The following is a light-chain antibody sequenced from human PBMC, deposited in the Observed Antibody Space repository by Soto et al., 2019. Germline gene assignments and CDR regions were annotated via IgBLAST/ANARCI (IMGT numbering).Light chain of an antibody. V-gene: IGKV3-20*01. CDR3: QQYGSALLT. CDR2: DAS. Sequence: EIVLKKSPCTLSLYPGERATLSCRVSQSVASSYLAWYRQTPGQTPRLLIYDASSRATGIPDRISGSGSGTDFTLTISRLEPEDFAVYYCQQYGSALLTFCPVTKVDI. J-gene: IGKJ3*01. CDR1: QSVASSY.